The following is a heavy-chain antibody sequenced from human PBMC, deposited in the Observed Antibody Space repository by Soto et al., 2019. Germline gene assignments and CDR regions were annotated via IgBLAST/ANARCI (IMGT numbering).Heavy chain of an antibody. CDR2: ISGSGDYT. J-gene: IGHJ4*02. V-gene: IGHV3-23*01. Sequence: GGSLRLSCAASGFTLGSYAMNWVRQAPGKGLEWVSSISGSGDYTDYADSVKGRFTISRDNSKNTLYLQMNSLRAEDTALYYCARPSISSPGTYWGQGALVTVSS. CDR1: GFTLGSYA. D-gene: IGHD6-13*01. CDR3: ARPSISSPGTY.